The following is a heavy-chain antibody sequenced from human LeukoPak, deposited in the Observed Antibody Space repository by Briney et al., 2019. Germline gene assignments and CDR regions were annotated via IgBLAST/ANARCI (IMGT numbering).Heavy chain of an antibody. CDR1: GFPFSSYA. Sequence: PGGSLRLSCAASGFPFSSYAMSWVRQAPGKGLEWVSVISDYGDTTYYADSVKGRFTISRDNSKNTLCLQMNSLRAEDTAVYYCATQVVVTATVDYWGQGILVTVSS. CDR2: ISDYGDTT. CDR3: ATQVVVTATVDY. J-gene: IGHJ4*02. V-gene: IGHV3-23*01. D-gene: IGHD2-21*02.